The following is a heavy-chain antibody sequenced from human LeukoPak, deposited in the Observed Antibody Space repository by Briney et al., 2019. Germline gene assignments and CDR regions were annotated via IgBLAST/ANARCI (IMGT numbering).Heavy chain of an antibody. CDR2: IYYSGST. D-gene: IGHD2-2*01. CDR1: GGSISSGDYY. Sequence: SETLSLTCTVSGGSISSGDYYWSWIRQPPGKGLGWIGYIYYSGSTYYNPSLKSRVTISVDTSKNQFSLKLSSVTAADTAVYYCARVGYCSSTSCSSKDYWGQGTLVTVSS. CDR3: ARVGYCSSTSCSSKDY. V-gene: IGHV4-30-4*08. J-gene: IGHJ4*02.